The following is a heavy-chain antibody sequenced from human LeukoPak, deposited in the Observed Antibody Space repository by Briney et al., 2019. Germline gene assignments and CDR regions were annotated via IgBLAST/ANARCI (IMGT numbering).Heavy chain of an antibody. D-gene: IGHD1-26*01. CDR1: GFPFSSYS. CDR2: ISSSRSYI. CDR3: ARAIGTHLDY. J-gene: IGHJ4*01. Sequence: NPGGSLRLSCAASGFPFSSYSMNWVRQAPGKGLEWVSSISSSRSYIYYADSVKGRFTISRDNAKNSLYLQMNSLRAEDTAVYYCARAIGTHLDYWGQEPWSPSPQ. V-gene: IGHV3-21*01.